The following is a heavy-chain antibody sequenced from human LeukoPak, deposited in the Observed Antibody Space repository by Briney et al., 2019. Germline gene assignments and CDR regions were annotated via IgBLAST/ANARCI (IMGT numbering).Heavy chain of an antibody. CDR3: ARDLLPNYYDSSGLDAFDI. D-gene: IGHD3-22*01. J-gene: IGHJ3*02. CDR2: IYYSGST. CDR1: GGSISSGGYY. V-gene: IGHV4-31*03. Sequence: SETLSLTCTVSGGSISSGGYYWSWIRQHPGKGLEWIGYIYYSGSTYYNPSLKSRVTISVDTSKNQFSLKLSFVTAADTAVYYCARDLLPNYYDSSGLDAFDIWGQGTMVTVSS.